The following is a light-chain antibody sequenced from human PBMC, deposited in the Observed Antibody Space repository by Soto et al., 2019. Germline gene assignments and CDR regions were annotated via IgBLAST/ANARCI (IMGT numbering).Light chain of an antibody. CDR2: DVN. Sequence: QSALTQPSSVSGSPGQSVTLSCTGTSSDVGGYHYVSWYQHHPGKAPKIIIYDVNKRPSGVPDRFSGSKSGNTASLTISGLQTEDEADYYCCSYAGSYTVVFGGGTKVTVL. CDR1: SSDVGGYHY. CDR3: CSYAGSYTVV. V-gene: IGLV2-11*01. J-gene: IGLJ2*01.